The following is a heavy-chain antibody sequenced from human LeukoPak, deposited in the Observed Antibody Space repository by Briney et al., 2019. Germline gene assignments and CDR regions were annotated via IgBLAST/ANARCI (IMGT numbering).Heavy chain of an antibody. CDR1: GFTFSSYS. J-gene: IGHJ4*02. CDR3: AKWDLKVDYGDY. Sequence: GGSLRLSCAASGFTFSSYSMNWVRQAPGKGLEWLSYISSSSSTIYYADSVKGRFTISRDNAKNSLYLQMNSLRAEDTAVYYCAKWDLKVDYGDYWGQGTLVTVSS. V-gene: IGHV3-48*01. CDR2: ISSSSSTI. D-gene: IGHD4-17*01.